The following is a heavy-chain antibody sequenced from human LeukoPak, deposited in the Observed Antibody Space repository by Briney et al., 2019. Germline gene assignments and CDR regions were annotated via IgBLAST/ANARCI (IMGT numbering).Heavy chain of an antibody. CDR1: GGSISSYY. J-gene: IGHJ6*03. V-gene: IGHV4-59*01. Sequence: SEALSLTCTVSGGSISSYYWSWIRQPPGKGLEWIGYIYYSGSTNYNPSLKSRVTISVDTSKNQFSLKLSSVTAADTAVYYCARTEESGYSYRYFGYYYYMDVWGKGTTVTVSS. CDR3: ARTEESGYSYRYFGYYYYMDV. D-gene: IGHD5-18*01. CDR2: IYYSGST.